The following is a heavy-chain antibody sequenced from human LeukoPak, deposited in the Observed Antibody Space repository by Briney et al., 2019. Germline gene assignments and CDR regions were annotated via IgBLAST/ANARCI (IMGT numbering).Heavy chain of an antibody. CDR1: GYSFANYW. V-gene: IGHV5-51*01. Sequence: GESLKISCRGSGYSFANYWIGWVRQKSGKGLEWMGFTNPADSQTIYSPSFQGQVTISADKSIRVAYLQWSSLKASDSAICYCVRLPAAIPWFDPWGQGTLVTVSS. D-gene: IGHD2-2*02. J-gene: IGHJ5*02. CDR3: VRLPAAIPWFDP. CDR2: TNPADSQT.